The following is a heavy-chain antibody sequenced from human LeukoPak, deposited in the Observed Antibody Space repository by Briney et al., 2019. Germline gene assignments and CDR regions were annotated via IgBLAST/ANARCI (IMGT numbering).Heavy chain of an antibody. CDR3: ARFLYDSSGYYWTY. D-gene: IGHD3-22*01. V-gene: IGHV4-34*01. Sequence: SETLSLTCAVYGGSFSGFYWSWIRQPPGKGLEWNGEINHSGSTNYNPSLKSRVTISVDTSKNQFSLKLSSVTAADTAVYYCARFLYDSSGYYWTYWGQGTLVTVSS. CDR1: GGSFSGFY. J-gene: IGHJ4*02. CDR2: INHSGST.